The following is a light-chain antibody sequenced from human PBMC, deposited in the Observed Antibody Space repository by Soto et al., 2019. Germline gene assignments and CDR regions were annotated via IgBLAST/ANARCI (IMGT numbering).Light chain of an antibody. CDR3: QQYGSSPFT. Sequence: DIVLTQSPGTLSLSPGERATLSCRASQSVSSNLAWYQQKPGQAPRPLIYGASSRATDIPDRFSGSGSGTDFTLTIRRLGPEDSAVYYCQQYGSSPFTFGPGTKVDIK. J-gene: IGKJ3*01. CDR2: GAS. V-gene: IGKV3-20*01. CDR1: QSVSSN.